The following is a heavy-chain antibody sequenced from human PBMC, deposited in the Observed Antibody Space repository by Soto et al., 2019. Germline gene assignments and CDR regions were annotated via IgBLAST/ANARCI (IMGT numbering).Heavy chain of an antibody. Sequence: SGPTLVNPTQTLTLTCSFSGFSLSTTGMCVSWIRQPPGKALEWLALIDWSDDKYYNTSLKTRLTISKDTSKNQVVLTMTNMDPVDTATYYCATTHYDFWSGYHPYYYYGMDVWGQGTTVTVSS. V-gene: IGHV2-70*01. CDR1: GFSLSTTGMC. CDR2: IDWSDDK. J-gene: IGHJ6*02. D-gene: IGHD3-3*01. CDR3: ATTHYDFWSGYHPYYYYGMDV.